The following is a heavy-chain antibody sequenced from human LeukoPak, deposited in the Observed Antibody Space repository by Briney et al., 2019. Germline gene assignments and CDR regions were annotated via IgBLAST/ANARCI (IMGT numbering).Heavy chain of an antibody. CDR2: ISSSGNT. V-gene: IGHV3-23*01. J-gene: IGHJ4*02. CDR3: VKGRMSEDGLDF. D-gene: IGHD5-24*01. CDR1: GFTFGRSA. Sequence: PGGSLRLSCEASGFTFGRSAMTWVRQTPGKGLEWFSSISSSGNTYYADSMKGRFTISRDNSKNLVNLQMNSLRAEDTAIYYCVKGRMSEDGLDFWGQGSLVTVSS.